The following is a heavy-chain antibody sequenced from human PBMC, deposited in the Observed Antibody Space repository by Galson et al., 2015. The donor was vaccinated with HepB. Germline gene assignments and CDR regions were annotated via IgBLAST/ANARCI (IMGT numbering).Heavy chain of an antibody. Sequence: SLRLSCAASGFTFSSYEMNWVRQAPGKGLEWVSYISSSGSTIYYADSVKGRFTISRDNAKKSLYLQMNSLRGEDTAVYYCARGGAVAAYFEYWGQGTLVSVSS. CDR3: ARGGAVAAYFEY. V-gene: IGHV3-48*03. CDR2: ISSSGSTI. D-gene: IGHD6-19*01. J-gene: IGHJ4*02. CDR1: GFTFSSYE.